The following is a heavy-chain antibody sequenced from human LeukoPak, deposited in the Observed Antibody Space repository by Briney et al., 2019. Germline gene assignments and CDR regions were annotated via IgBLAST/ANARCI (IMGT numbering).Heavy chain of an antibody. V-gene: IGHV1-2*02. CDR1: GYTFNGYY. J-gene: IGHJ5*02. Sequence: ASVKVSCKASGYTFNGYYIHWVREAPGPGLEWMGWINPNCCGTNYAQKFQGRVTMTRDTSISTAYMELSRLRSDDTAVYYCARGREVDYYGSGIKNWFDPWGQGTLVTVSS. CDR3: ARGREVDYYGSGIKNWFDP. CDR2: INPNCCGT. D-gene: IGHD3-10*01.